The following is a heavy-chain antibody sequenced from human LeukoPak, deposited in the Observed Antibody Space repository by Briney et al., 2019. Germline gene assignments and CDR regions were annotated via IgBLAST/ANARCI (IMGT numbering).Heavy chain of an antibody. CDR2: IKQDGSEK. Sequence: GGSLRLSCAASGFTFSSYAMHWVRQAPGKGLEWVANIKQDGSEKYYVDSVKGRFTISRDNAKNSLYLQMNSLRAEDTAVYYCASSVGATSYLQHWGQGTLVTVSS. CDR3: ASSVGATSYLQH. CDR1: GFTFSSYA. D-gene: IGHD1-26*01. J-gene: IGHJ1*01. V-gene: IGHV3-7*03.